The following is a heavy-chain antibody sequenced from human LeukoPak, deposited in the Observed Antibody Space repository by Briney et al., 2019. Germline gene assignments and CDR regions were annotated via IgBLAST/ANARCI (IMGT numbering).Heavy chain of an antibody. V-gene: IGHV3-30*18. CDR1: GLTLSSYG. D-gene: IGHD6-19*01. CDR2: ISYDGSNE. Sequence: GGSLRLSCAASGLTLSSYGMHWVRQAPGKGLEWVAVISYDGSNESYADSVKGRFTISRDNSKNTLYLQMNGLRAEDTAVYYCAKDLSGWFQYLQHWGQGTLVTVSS. CDR3: AKDLSGWFQYLQH. J-gene: IGHJ1*01.